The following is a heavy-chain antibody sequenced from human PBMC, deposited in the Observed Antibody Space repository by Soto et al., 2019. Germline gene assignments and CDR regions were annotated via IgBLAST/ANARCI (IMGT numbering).Heavy chain of an antibody. V-gene: IGHV3-30*03. CDR3: AMYDYGMMDYFDY. Sequence: QVQLVESGGGVVQPGRSLRLSCAASGFTFSSYGMHWVRQAPGKGLEWVAVISYDGSNKYYADSVKGRFTISRDNSKNTLYLQMNSLRAEDTAVYYCAMYDYGMMDYFDYWGQGTLVTVSS. CDR2: ISYDGSNK. CDR1: GFTFSSYG. J-gene: IGHJ4*02. D-gene: IGHD4-17*01.